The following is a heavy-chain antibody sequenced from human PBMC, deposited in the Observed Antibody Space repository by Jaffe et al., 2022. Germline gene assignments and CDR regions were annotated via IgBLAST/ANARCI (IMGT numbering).Heavy chain of an antibody. D-gene: IGHD3-22*01. J-gene: IGHJ3*02. CDR3: ARVIEYYDSSGYYQNQPAFDI. CDR2: IYYSGST. Sequence: QVQLQESGPGLVKPSETLSLTCTVSGGSISSYYWSWIRQPPGKGLEWIGYIYYSGSTNYNPSLKSRVTISVDTSKNQFSLKLSSVTAADTAVYYCARVIEYYDSSGYYQNQPAFDIWGQGTMVTVSS. V-gene: IGHV4-59*01. CDR1: GGSISSYY.